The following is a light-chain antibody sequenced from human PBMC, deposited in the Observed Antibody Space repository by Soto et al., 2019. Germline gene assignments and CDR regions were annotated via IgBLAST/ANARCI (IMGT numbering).Light chain of an antibody. J-gene: IGKJ1*01. CDR1: HDIKKY. CDR3: QQYNSYS. Sequence: DIQMTQSPSSLSASVGDRVTITCQASHDIKKYLNWYQQKAHKVPKLLIHDASTLATGVPSRFTGSGSETAFNLTISSMQPDDFATYYCQQYNSYSFGQGTKV. V-gene: IGKV1-33*01. CDR2: DAS.